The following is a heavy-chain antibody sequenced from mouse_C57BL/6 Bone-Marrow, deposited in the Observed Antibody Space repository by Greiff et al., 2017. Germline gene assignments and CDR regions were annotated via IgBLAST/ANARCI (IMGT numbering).Heavy chain of an antibody. CDR1: GFTFSDYG. V-gene: IGHV5-17*01. J-gene: IGHJ4*01. Sequence: EVQGVEPGGGLVKPGGSLTLSCAASGFTFSDYGMHWVRQAPEQGLEWVAYISSGGSTIYYADTVKGRFTISRDHAKNTQCLEITSLRCEDTAMYYCARRRGLRRAMDDWGQGTSGTVSS. D-gene: IGHD2-4*01. CDR2: ISSGGSTI. CDR3: ARRRGLRRAMDD.